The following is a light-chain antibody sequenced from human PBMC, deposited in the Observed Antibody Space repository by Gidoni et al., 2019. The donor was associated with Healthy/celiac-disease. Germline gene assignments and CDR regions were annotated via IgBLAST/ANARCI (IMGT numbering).Light chain of an antibody. CDR2: DAS. V-gene: IGKV1-13*02. Sequence: AIQLTQSPSSPSASVGDRVPITCRASQGISSALAWYQQKPGKAPKLLIYDASSLESGVPPRFSGSGSGTDFTLNISSLQPEDFATYYCQQFNSYLLTFGGGTKVEIK. CDR1: QGISSA. CDR3: QQFNSYLLT. J-gene: IGKJ4*01.